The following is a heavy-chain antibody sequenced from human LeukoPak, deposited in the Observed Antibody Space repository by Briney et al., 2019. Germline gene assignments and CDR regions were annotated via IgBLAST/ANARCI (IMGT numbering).Heavy chain of an antibody. Sequence: GGSLRLSCAASGFTFSSYSMNWVRQAPGKGLEWVSSISSSSSYIYYADSVKGRFTISRDNAKNSLYLQMNSLRAEDTAVYYCAKRMWELLVSANEDWFDPWGQGTLVTVSS. CDR2: ISSSSSYI. V-gene: IGHV3-21*04. D-gene: IGHD1-26*01. CDR3: AKRMWELLVSANEDWFDP. CDR1: GFTFSSYS. J-gene: IGHJ5*02.